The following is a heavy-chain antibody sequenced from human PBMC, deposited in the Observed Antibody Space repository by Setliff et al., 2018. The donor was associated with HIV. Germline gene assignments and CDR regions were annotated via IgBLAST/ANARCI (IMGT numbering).Heavy chain of an antibody. CDR1: GYSISSGYY. J-gene: IGHJ4*02. Sequence: PSETLSLTCTVSGYSISSGYYWGWIRQPPGKGLEWIGSIHQSGSTYYNSSLKSRVTMSVDTSKNKFSLKLSSVTAADTAVYYCARDSGTTIGATGPGYWGQGTLVTVSS. D-gene: IGHD1-26*01. CDR3: ARDSGTTIGATGPGY. CDR2: IHQSGST. V-gene: IGHV4-38-2*02.